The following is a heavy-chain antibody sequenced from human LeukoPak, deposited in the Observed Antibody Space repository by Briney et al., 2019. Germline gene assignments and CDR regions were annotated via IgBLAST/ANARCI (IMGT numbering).Heavy chain of an antibody. CDR3: ARGYSSGWPDAFDI. CDR2: INHSGST. CDR1: GGSFSGYY. Sequence: SETLSLTCAVYGGSFSGYYWSWIRQPPGKGLEWIGEINHSGSTYYNPSLKSRVTISVDTSKNQFSLKLSSVTAADTAVYYCARGYSSGWPDAFDIRGQGTMVTVSS. V-gene: IGHV4-34*09. J-gene: IGHJ3*02. D-gene: IGHD6-19*01.